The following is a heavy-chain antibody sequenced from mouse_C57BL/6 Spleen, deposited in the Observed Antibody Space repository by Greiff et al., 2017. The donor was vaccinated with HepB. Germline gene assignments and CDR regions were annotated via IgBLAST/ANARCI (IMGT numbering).Heavy chain of an antibody. D-gene: IGHD1-1*01. Sequence: DVKLVESGGDLVKPGGSLKLSCAASGFTFSSYGMSWVRQTPDKRLEWVATISSGGSYTYYPDSVKGRFTISRENAKNTLYLQMSSLKSEDTAMYYCARQEDYYGSSPHWYFDVWGTGTTVTVSS. CDR3: ARQEDYYGSSPHWYFDV. V-gene: IGHV5-6*02. CDR2: ISSGGSYT. CDR1: GFTFSSYG. J-gene: IGHJ1*03.